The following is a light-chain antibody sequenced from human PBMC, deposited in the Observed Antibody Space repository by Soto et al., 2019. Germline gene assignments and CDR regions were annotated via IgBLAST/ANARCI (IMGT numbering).Light chain of an antibody. CDR3: HQYNTWPLT. V-gene: IGKV3-15*01. CDR2: DVS. J-gene: IGKJ4*01. Sequence: EIFMTQSPVALSVSRGERATLSCRASQAIRSDLAWYQQKPGQAPRLLISDVSTRATGIPARFNGSGSGTEFTLAISSLQFEDFVVYYCHQYNTWPLTFGGGTKVDI. CDR1: QAIRSD.